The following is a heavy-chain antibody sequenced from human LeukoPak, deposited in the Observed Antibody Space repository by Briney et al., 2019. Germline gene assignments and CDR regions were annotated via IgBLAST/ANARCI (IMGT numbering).Heavy chain of an antibody. CDR1: GFTFSSYA. Sequence: GGSLRLSCAASGFTFSSYAMSWVRQAPGKGLEWVSAISGSGGSTYYADSVKGRFTISRDNSKNTLYLQMNSLRAEDTAVYYCANGVSYYYDSSGYSYWGQGTLVTVSS. CDR3: ANGVSYYYDSSGYSY. D-gene: IGHD3-22*01. V-gene: IGHV3-23*01. CDR2: ISGSGGST. J-gene: IGHJ4*02.